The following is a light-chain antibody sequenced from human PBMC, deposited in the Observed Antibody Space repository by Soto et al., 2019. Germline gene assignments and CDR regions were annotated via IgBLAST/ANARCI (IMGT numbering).Light chain of an antibody. CDR1: QSILYSSNNKNY. J-gene: IGKJ4*01. Sequence: DIVMTQSPDSLAVSLGERATINCKSSQSILYSSNNKNYLACYQQKPGQPPKLLIYWASTRESGVPDRFSGSASGTDFTLTISSLQAEDVAVYYCQQYYSTPLSFGGGTKVEIK. V-gene: IGKV4-1*01. CDR3: QQYYSTPLS. CDR2: WAS.